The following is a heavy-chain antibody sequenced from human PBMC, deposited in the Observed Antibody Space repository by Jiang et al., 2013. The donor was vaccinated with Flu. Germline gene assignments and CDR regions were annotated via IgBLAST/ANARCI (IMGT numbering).Heavy chain of an antibody. CDR2: IFSNDEK. CDR1: GFSLSNARMG. CDR3: ARIPYRYYYDRGNAFDI. D-gene: IGHD3-22*01. V-gene: IGHV2-26*01. J-gene: IGHJ3*02. Sequence: KPTQTLTLTCTVSGFSLSNARMGVSWIRQPPGKALEWLAHIFSNDEKSYSTSLKSRLTISKDTSKSQVVLTMTNMDPVDTATYYCARIPYRYYYDRGNAFDIWGQGTMVTVSS.